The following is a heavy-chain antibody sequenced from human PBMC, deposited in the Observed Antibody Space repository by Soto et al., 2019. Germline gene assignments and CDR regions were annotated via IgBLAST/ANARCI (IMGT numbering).Heavy chain of an antibody. CDR2: INHSGST. CDR3: AGGGWDSYYYDRSGYPTA. CDR1: GGSFSGYY. D-gene: IGHD3-22*01. V-gene: IGHV4-34*01. Sequence: QVQLQQWGAGLLKPSETLSLTCAVYGGSFSGYYWSWIRQPPGKGLEWIGEINHSGSTNYNPSLKSRVTISGDTSKEQVSLKLGSVDAGGKGVYLWAGGGWDSYYYDRSGYPTAWGQGTLVTVSS. J-gene: IGHJ5*02.